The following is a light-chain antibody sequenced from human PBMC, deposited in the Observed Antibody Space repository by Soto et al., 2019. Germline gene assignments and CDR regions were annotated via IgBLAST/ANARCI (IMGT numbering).Light chain of an antibody. V-gene: IGLV1-47*01. CDR2: END. CDR3: STWDDSLSSVL. J-gene: IGLJ2*01. CDR1: SSTIGSNN. Sequence: QPVLTQPPSASGTPGQRVTVSCSGSSSTIGSNNVAWYKKLAGLAPKLLIYENDQRPSGVPDRFSGSKSGTSASLAISGLRPEDEATYYCSTWDDSLSSVLFGGGTKLTVL.